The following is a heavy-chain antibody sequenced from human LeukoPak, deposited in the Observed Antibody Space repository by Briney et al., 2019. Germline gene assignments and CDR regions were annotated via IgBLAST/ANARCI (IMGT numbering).Heavy chain of an antibody. V-gene: IGHV3-11*04. Sequence: GGSLRLSCSASGFTFSSYAMSWIRQAPGKGLEWVSYISSSGSTIYYADSVKGRFTISRDNAKNSLYLQMNSLRAEDTAVYYCAKVGWELSSPIFDYWGQGTLVTVSS. D-gene: IGHD1-26*01. CDR3: AKVGWELSSPIFDY. CDR2: ISSSGSTI. J-gene: IGHJ4*02. CDR1: GFTFSSYA.